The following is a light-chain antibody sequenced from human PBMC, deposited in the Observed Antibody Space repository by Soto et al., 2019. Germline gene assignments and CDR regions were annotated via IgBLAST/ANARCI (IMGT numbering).Light chain of an antibody. V-gene: IGKV1-5*01. CDR3: QQYNTNSPWS. CDR2: GAS. J-gene: IGKJ1*01. CDR1: QSISTS. Sequence: GDRVTSTCRASQSISTSLAWFQQKPGTAPELLIYGASILESGVPSRVSGSGSGTEFTLTINSLQPDDFATYYCQQYNTNSPWSFGQGTKVEIK.